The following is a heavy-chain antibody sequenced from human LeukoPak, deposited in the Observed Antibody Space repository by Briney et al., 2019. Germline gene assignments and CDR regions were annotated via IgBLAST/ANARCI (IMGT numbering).Heavy chain of an antibody. D-gene: IGHD3-3*01. CDR3: ARDLLEWYFDY. CDR1: GFTFSSFG. CDR2: ISYDGNTK. Sequence: GGSLRLSCAASGFTFSSFGMHWVRQAPGKGLEWVAIISYDGNTKYYADSVKGRFTIPRDNSKNTLYLQMNSLRAEDTAVYYCARDLLEWYFDYWGQGTLVTVSS. J-gene: IGHJ4*02. V-gene: IGHV3-30*03.